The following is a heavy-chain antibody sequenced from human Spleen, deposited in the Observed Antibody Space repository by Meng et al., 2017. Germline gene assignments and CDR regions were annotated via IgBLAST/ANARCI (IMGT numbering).Heavy chain of an antibody. V-gene: IGHV3-15*01. J-gene: IGHJ4*02. D-gene: IGHD3-3*01. CDR2: IKSKTDGGTT. CDR3: TTGLYYDFWSGYYSTHNFDY. Sequence: GGSLRLSCAASGFTFNDAWMNWVRQAPGKGLEWVGRIKSKTDGGTTDYAAPVKGRFTISRDDSKNTLYLQMNSLKTEDTAVYYCTTGLYYDFWSGYYSTHNFDYWGQGTLVTVSS. CDR1: GFTFNDAW.